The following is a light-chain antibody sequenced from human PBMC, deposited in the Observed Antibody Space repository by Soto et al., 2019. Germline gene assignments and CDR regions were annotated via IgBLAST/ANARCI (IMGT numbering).Light chain of an antibody. V-gene: IGLV2-14*01. J-gene: IGLJ1*01. CDR2: DVS. CDR3: SSYTSSSTPPGV. Sequence: QSALTQPASVSGSPGQSITISFTGTSSDVGGYNYVSWYQQHPGKAPKLMIYDVSNRPSGVSNRFSGSKSGNTASLTISWLQAEDEADYYCSSYTSSSTPPGVFGTGTKVTVL. CDR1: SSDVGGYNY.